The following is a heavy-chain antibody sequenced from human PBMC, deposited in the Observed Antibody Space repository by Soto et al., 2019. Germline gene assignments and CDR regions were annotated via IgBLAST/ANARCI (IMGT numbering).Heavy chain of an antibody. D-gene: IGHD4-4*01. CDR3: AKDSNKYSSSLRGRYFDY. V-gene: IGHV3-23*01. CDR1: GFTFSSYW. J-gene: IGHJ4*02. Sequence: PGGSLRLSCAASGFTFSSYWMSWVRQAPGKGLEWVSGISGGGSNTFYADYVKGRFTISRDNSKNTLLLQMNSLGAEDTAVYYCAKDSNKYSSSLRGRYFDYWGQGIGVTVSS. CDR2: ISGGGSNT.